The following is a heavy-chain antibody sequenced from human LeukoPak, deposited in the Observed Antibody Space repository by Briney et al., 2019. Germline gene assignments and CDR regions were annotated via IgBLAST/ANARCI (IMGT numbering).Heavy chain of an antibody. CDR1: GYTFTNYY. D-gene: IGHD6-13*01. V-gene: IGHV1-46*01. CDR3: AKDSSSLYFDY. Sequence: ASVKVSCKASGYTFTNYYMHWVRQAPGQGLERMGIINPSGGGTTYAQKFQGRVSMTRDTSITTAYMEMNSLRAEDTAVYYCAKDSSSLYFDYWGQGTLVTVSS. J-gene: IGHJ4*02. CDR2: INPSGGGT.